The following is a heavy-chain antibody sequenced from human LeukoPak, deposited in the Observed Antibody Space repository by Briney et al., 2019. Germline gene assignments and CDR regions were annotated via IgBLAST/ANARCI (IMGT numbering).Heavy chain of an antibody. D-gene: IGHD2-15*01. CDR2: ISANGGVT. Sequence: AGGSLRLSCAASGFTFSSYAMGWVRQAPGMGLEWVSSISANGGVTYYVDSVKGRFTISRDNPKNTLYLQMNSLRTEDTAVYYCAKDLTGAYCSDYWGQGTLVTVSS. V-gene: IGHV3-23*01. J-gene: IGHJ4*02. CDR1: GFTFSSYA. CDR3: AKDLTGAYCSDY.